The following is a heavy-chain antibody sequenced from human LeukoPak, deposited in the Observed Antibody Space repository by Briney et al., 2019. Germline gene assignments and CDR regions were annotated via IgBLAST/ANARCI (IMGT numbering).Heavy chain of an antibody. V-gene: IGHV3-23*01. CDR1: GFTFSSYA. D-gene: IGHD3-3*01. CDR3: AKDPDDFWSGYYDY. Sequence: GGSLRLSCAASGFTFSSYAMSWVRQAPGKGLEWVSAISGSGGSTYYADSVKGRFTISRDNSKNTLYLQMNSLRAEDTAVYYCAKDPDDFWSGYYDYWGQGTLVTVSS. CDR2: ISGSGGST. J-gene: IGHJ4*02.